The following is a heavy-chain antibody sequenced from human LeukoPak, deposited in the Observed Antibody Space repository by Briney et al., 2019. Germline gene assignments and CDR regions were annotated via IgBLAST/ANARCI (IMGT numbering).Heavy chain of an antibody. CDR2: INPSGGST. V-gene: IGHV1-46*01. J-gene: IGHJ6*02. D-gene: IGHD2-2*01. CDR1: GYTFTGYY. CDR3: ARGAYCSSTSCYRYYYGMDV. Sequence: ASVKVSCKAFGYTFTGYYMHWVRQAPGQGLEWMGIINPSGGSTSYAQKFQGRVTMTRDTSTSTVYMELSSLRSEDTAVYYCARGAYCSSTSCYRYYYGMDVWGQGTTVTVSS.